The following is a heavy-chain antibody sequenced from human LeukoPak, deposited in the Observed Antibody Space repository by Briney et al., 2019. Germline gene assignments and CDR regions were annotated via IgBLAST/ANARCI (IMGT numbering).Heavy chain of an antibody. J-gene: IGHJ4*02. CDR1: GYSFTTSW. D-gene: IGHD1-26*01. CDR3: ARQPGLGY. CDR2: IFPGDSDT. Sequence: GESLKISCKGSGYSFTTSWIGWVRQMPGKGLEWVGIIFPGDSDTKYSPSFQGRVTISADKSISTAYLQWGSLMASDTAMYYCARQPGLGYWGQGTLVTVSS. V-gene: IGHV5-51*01.